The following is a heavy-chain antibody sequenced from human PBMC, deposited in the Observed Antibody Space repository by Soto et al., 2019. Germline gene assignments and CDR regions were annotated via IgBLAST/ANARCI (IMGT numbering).Heavy chain of an antibody. CDR2: IYYSGST. CDR3: ARDQGTMVRGVPPHHYYYYGMDV. J-gene: IGHJ6*02. V-gene: IGHV4-30-4*08. D-gene: IGHD3-10*01. CDR1: GGSISSGGYY. Sequence: SETLSLTCTVSGGSISSGGYYWSWIRQHPGKGLEWIGYIYYSGSTYYNPSLKSRVTISVDTSKNQFSLKLSSVTAADTAVYYCARDQGTMVRGVPPHHYYYYGMDVWGQATTVTVSS.